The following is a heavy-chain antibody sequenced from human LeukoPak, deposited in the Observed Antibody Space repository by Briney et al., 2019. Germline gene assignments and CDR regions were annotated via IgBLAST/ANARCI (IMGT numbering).Heavy chain of an antibody. J-gene: IGHJ4*02. V-gene: IGHV2-70*11. CDR2: VDWDDDK. Sequence: SGPALVKPTQTLTLTCTFSGFSLRTSGMSVTWFRQPPGKALEWLARVDWDDDKYYSTSLKTRLTISKDTSKNQVVLTMTNMDPGDTATYYCARIQYSGSYYVDYWGQGTLVTVSS. CDR1: GFSLRTSGMS. D-gene: IGHD1-26*01. CDR3: ARIQYSGSYYVDY.